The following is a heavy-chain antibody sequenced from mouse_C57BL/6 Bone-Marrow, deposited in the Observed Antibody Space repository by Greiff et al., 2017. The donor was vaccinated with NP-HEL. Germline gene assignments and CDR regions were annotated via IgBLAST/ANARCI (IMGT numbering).Heavy chain of an antibody. D-gene: IGHD1-1*01. J-gene: IGHJ2*01. CDR2: IDPENGDT. Sequence: EVQLQQSGAELVRPGASVKLSCTASGFNIKDDYMHWVKQRPEQGLEWIGWIDPENGDTEYASKFQGKATITADTSSNTAYLQLSSLTSEDTAVYYCTTSTTVVARDFDYWGQGTTLTVSS. V-gene: IGHV14-4*01. CDR3: TTSTTVVARDFDY. CDR1: GFNIKDDY.